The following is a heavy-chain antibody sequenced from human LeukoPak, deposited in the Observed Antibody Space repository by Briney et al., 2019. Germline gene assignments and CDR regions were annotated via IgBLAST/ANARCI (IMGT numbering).Heavy chain of an antibody. J-gene: IGHJ3*02. D-gene: IGHD1-26*01. CDR3: AREGIVGAKDAFDI. CDR2: ICTSGST. V-gene: IGHV4-4*07. Sequence: SETLSLTCTVYGDSISSYYWSWVRQPAGKGLEWVGRICTSGSTNYNPSLKSRVTMSVDTSKNQFSLKLSSVTAADTAVYYCAREGIVGAKDAFDIWGQGTMVTVSS. CDR1: GDSISSYY.